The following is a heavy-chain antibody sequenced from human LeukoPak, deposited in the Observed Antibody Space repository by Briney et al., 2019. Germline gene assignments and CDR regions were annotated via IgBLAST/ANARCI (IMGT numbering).Heavy chain of an antibody. D-gene: IGHD2-15*01. V-gene: IGHV4-59*01. Sequence: SETLSLTCTVSGGSMSNYHWTWIRQPPGKGLEWLGYIYYSGSTDSSPSLKSRVTISVDTSKNHFSLNLRSVTAAGTRVYFCARQPSGHPRDHYDWGGQGTRLTVST. CDR2: IYYSGST. J-gene: IGHJ4*02. CDR3: ARQPSGHPRDHYDW. CDR1: GGSMSNYH.